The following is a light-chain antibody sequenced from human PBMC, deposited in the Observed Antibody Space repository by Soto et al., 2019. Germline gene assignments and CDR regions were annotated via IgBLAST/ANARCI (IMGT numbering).Light chain of an antibody. J-gene: IGKJ4*01. CDR2: EAS. Sequence: DIQMTQSPTTLSASVGDRVTITCRASHSIIKWLAWYQQKPGKAPNLLIYEASTLQSGGPSRFSGSGSGTEFTLTISSLQHDDSATYYCQQYNTFLTFGGWTKVDIK. V-gene: IGKV1-5*03. CDR1: HSIIKW. CDR3: QQYNTFLT.